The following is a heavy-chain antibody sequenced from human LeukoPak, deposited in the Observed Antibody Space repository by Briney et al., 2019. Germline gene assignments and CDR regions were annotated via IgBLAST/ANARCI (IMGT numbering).Heavy chain of an antibody. CDR2: IYYSGST. J-gene: IGHJ4*02. CDR3: ARLLGYCSGGSCYSDY. D-gene: IGHD2-15*01. V-gene: IGHV4-39*01. Sequence: SETLSLTCTVSGGSISSSSYYWGWIRQPPGKGLEWIGSIYYSGSTYYNPSLKSRVTISVDTSKNQFSLKLSSVTAADTAVYHCARLLGYCSGGSCYSDYWGQGTLVTVSS. CDR1: GGSISSSSYY.